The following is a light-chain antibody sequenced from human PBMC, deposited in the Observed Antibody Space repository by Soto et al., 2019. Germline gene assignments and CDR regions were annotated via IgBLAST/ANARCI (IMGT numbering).Light chain of an antibody. J-gene: IGKJ2*01. V-gene: IGKV1-5*01. Sequence: DIQMTQSPSTLSGSVGDRVTITCRASQTISSWLAWYQQKPGKAPKLLIYDASSLESGVPSRFSGSGSGTEFTLTISSLQPDDFATYYCQQYNSYLMYTFGQGTKVDIK. CDR3: QQYNSYLMYT. CDR1: QTISSW. CDR2: DAS.